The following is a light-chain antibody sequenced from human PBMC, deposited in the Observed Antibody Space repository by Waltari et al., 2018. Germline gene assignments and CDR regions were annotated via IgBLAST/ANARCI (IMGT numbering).Light chain of an antibody. J-gene: IGLJ2*01. V-gene: IGLV3-21*03. Sequence: SYVLTQPPSVSVAPGKTATITCGGDNIGSQVVNWYQQRPGQAPVLVVYDDSDRPSDIPERFSGSISGNMATLTVSRVEAGDEADYYCQVWDSSRDLVLIGGGTKLTVL. CDR2: DDS. CDR1: NIGSQV. CDR3: QVWDSSRDLVL.